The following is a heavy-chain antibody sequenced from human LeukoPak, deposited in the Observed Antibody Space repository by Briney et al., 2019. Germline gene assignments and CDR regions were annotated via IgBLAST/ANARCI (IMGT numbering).Heavy chain of an antibody. V-gene: IGHV1-2*02. CDR1: GYTFTGYY. CDR2: INPNSGGT. CDR3: ATRSYYDFWSGHTYAFDI. J-gene: IGHJ3*02. D-gene: IGHD3-3*01. Sequence: GASVKVSCKASGYTFTGYYMYWVRQAPEQGLEWMGWINPNSGGTNYAQKFQGRVTMTRDTSISTAYMELSRLRSDDTAVYYCATRSYYDFWSGHTYAFDIWGQGTMVTVSS.